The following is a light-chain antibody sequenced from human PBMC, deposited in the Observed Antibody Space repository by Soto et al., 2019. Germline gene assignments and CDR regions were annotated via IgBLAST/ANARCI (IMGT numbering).Light chain of an antibody. CDR1: SSNIGTGYD. J-gene: IGLJ2*01. Sequence: QPVLTQPPSVSGAPGQRVTISCTGSSSNIGTGYDVHWYQQLPGTAPKLLIYGNSNRPSGVPDRFSGSKSGTSASLAITGLQADDAADYYCQSYDSSLSGVVFGGGTKLTVL. V-gene: IGLV1-40*01. CDR2: GNS. CDR3: QSYDSSLSGVV.